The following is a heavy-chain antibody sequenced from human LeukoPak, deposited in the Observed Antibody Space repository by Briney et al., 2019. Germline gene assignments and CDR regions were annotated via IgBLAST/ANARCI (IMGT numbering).Heavy chain of an antibody. Sequence: GGTLRLSCAVSGITLSNYAMTWVRQAPGKGLEWVAGISGSGGGTNYADSVKGRFTISRDNYKNTLYLQMNSLGAEDTAVYFCAKRGVVIRVILVGFHKEAYYFDSWGQGALVTVSS. CDR1: GITLSNYA. V-gene: IGHV3-23*01. CDR3: AKRGVVIRVILVGFHKEAYYFDS. D-gene: IGHD3-22*01. CDR2: ISGSGGGT. J-gene: IGHJ4*02.